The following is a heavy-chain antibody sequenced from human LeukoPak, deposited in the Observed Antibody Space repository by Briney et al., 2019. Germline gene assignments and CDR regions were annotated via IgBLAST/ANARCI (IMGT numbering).Heavy chain of an antibody. CDR2: IYAGDSDT. D-gene: IGHD3-16*01. V-gene: IGHV5-51*01. J-gene: IGHJ6*03. CDR3: ARRGGGRDYFYMDV. Sequence: GESLKISCKDSGYSFTSYWIGWVRQMPGKGLEWMGFIYAGDSDTTYSPSFQGQVTISADKSINTVYLQWSNLKASDTATYYCARRGGGRDYFYMDVWGKGTTVTVSS. CDR1: GYSFTSYW.